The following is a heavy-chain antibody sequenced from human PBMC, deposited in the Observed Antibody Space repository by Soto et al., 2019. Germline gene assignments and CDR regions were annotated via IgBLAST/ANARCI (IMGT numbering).Heavy chain of an antibody. CDR3: ARGSYYYDSSGYYHY. CDR2: IDHSGST. D-gene: IGHD3-22*01. V-gene: IGHV4-59*08. Sequence: SETLSLTCTVSGGSISSYYWSWIRQPPGKGLEWIGYIDHSGSTNYNPSLKSRVSISVDTSKNQFSLKLSFVTAADTAVYYCARGSYYYDSSGYYHYWGQETLVTVS. J-gene: IGHJ4*02. CDR1: GGSISSYY.